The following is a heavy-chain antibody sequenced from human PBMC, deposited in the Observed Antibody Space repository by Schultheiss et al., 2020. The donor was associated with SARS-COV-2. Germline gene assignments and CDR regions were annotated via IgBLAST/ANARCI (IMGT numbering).Heavy chain of an antibody. Sequence: SQTLSLTCAVYGGSFSGYYWSWIRQPPGKGLEWIGYIYYSGSTYYNPSLKSRVTISVDTSKNQFSLKLSSVTAADTAVYYCARFSIAVAADNWFDPWGQGTLVTVSS. D-gene: IGHD6-19*01. J-gene: IGHJ5*02. V-gene: IGHV4-34*01. CDR1: GGSFSGYY. CDR2: IYYSGST. CDR3: ARFSIAVAADNWFDP.